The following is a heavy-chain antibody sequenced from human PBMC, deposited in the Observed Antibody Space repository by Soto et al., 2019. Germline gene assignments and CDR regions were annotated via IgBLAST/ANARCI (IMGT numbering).Heavy chain of an antibody. Sequence: QVQLVESGGGVVQPGTSLRLSCAASGFTFNNYGMNWVRQAPGTGLEWVAAISSDGSDKYYADSVKGRLTISRDNSKNTLYLQMHSLRAEDTAVYYCAKDQCIAASHGIDWGQGTMVTVSS. J-gene: IGHJ3*01. CDR1: GFTFNNYG. V-gene: IGHV3-30*18. CDR2: ISSDGSDK. CDR3: AKDQCIAASHGID. D-gene: IGHD6-13*01.